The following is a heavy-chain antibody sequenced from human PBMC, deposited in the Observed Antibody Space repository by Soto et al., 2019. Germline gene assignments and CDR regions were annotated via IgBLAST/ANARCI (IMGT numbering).Heavy chain of an antibody. V-gene: IGHV3-30-3*01. J-gene: IGHJ6*02. CDR2: ISYDGSNK. D-gene: IGHD3-10*01. CDR3: ARGGFRELYSSYYYGMDV. Sequence: GSLRLSCAASGFTFSSYAMHWVRQAPGKGLGWVAVISYDGSNKYYADSVRGRFTISRHNSKNTLYLQKNSQRAEHTTVYYCARGGFRELYSSYYYGMDVWGQGTTVTVSS. CDR1: GFTFSSYA.